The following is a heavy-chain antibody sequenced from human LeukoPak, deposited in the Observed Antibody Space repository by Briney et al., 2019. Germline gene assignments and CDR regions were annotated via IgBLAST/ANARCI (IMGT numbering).Heavy chain of an antibody. CDR1: GGSISSYY. Sequence: SETLSLTCTVSGGSISSYYWSWVRQPPGKGLEGIGYTYYSGRTNYNPSLKSRGTISVDTSKNQFSLKLSSVTAADTAVYYCARVGEMATISYWGQGTLVTVSS. CDR2: TYYSGRT. J-gene: IGHJ4*02. D-gene: IGHD5-24*01. CDR3: ARVGEMATISY. V-gene: IGHV4-59*01.